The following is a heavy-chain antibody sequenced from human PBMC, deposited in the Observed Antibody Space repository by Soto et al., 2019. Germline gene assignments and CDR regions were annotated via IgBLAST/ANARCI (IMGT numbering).Heavy chain of an antibody. CDR1: SVSISSYY. Sequence: PSETLSLTCTVSSVSISSYYWSWIRQPPGKGLEWIGYIYYSGSTNYNPSLKSRVSISVVTSKNQFSLKLSSVTAADTAVYYCARGSSLLDYWGQGTLVTVSS. J-gene: IGHJ4*02. V-gene: IGHV4-59*01. D-gene: IGHD6-6*01. CDR3: ARGSSLLDY. CDR2: IYYSGST.